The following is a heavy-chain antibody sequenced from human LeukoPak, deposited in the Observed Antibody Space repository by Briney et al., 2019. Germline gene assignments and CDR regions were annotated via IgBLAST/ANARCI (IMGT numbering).Heavy chain of an antibody. V-gene: IGHV4-30-4*01. D-gene: IGHD6-13*01. Sequence: SQTLSLTCTVSGGSISSGDYYWSWIRQPPGKGLEWIGYIYYSGSTNYNPSLKGRVTMSVDTSKNQFSLKLSSVTAADTAVYYCARRVSSWYKGDFDYWGQGSLVTVSS. CDR1: GGSISSGDYY. CDR2: IYYSGST. CDR3: ARRVSSWYKGDFDY. J-gene: IGHJ4*02.